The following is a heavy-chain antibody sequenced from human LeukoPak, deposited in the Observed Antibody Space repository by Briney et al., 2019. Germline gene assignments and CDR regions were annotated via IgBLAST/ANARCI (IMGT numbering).Heavy chain of an antibody. V-gene: IGHV3-7*05. D-gene: IGHD6-13*01. CDR1: GFIFSSYW. J-gene: IGHJ4*02. CDR3: AREAAAAHPDY. Sequence: GGSLRLSCAASGFIFSSYWMSWVRQAPGEGLEWVANIKQDGSEKYYVDSVKGRFTISRDNAKNSLYLQMNSLRAEDTAVYYCAREAAAAHPDYWGQGTLVVVS. CDR2: IKQDGSEK.